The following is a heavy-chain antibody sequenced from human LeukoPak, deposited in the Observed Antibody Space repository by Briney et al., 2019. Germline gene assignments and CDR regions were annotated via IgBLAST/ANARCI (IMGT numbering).Heavy chain of an antibody. D-gene: IGHD6-13*01. J-gene: IGHJ4*02. CDR2: IYSGGST. Sequence: GSLGLSCAASGFPLSSNYLSWVRQAPGKGLEWVSVIYSGGSTYYPDSVQGRFTISRDNSKNTLYLQMNSMIAEETAVYYCAGLYSSSWYRLDYWGQGTLVTVSA. CDR3: AGLYSSSWYRLDY. V-gene: IGHV3-66*04. CDR1: GFPLSSNY.